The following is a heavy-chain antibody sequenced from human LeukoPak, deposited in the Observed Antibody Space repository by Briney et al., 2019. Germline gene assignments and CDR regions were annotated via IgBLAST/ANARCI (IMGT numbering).Heavy chain of an antibody. CDR3: ARARSTVTDYYYYYYGMDV. D-gene: IGHD4-17*01. CDR1: GGTFSSYA. CDR2: IIPIFGTA. V-gene: IGHV1-69*06. Sequence: GASVKVSCKASGGTFSSYAISWERQAPGQGLEWMGGIIPIFGTANYAQKFQGRVTITADKSTSTAYMELSSLRSEDTAVYYCARARSTVTDYYYYYYGMDVWGKGTTVTVSS. J-gene: IGHJ6*04.